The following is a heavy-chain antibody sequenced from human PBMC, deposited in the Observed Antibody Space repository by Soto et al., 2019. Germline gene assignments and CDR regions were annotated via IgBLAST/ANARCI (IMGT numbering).Heavy chain of an antibody. CDR2: IYYSGST. CDR1: GGSISSYY. D-gene: IGHD4-17*01. Sequence: SETLSLTCTVSGGSISSYYWSWIRQPPGKGLEWIGYIYYSGSTNYNPSLKSRVTISVDTSKNQFSLKLSSVTAADTAVYYCARLVGDYKFDYWGQGTLVTVSS. CDR3: ARLVGDYKFDY. J-gene: IGHJ4*02. V-gene: IGHV4-59*01.